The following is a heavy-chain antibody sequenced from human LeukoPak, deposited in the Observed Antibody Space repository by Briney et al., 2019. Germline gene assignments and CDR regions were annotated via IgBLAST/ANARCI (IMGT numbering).Heavy chain of an antibody. Sequence: SETLSLTCTVSGGSISSSSYYWGWIRQPPGKGLEWIGSIYYSGSTNYNPSLKSRVTISVDTSKNQFSLKLSSVTAADTAVYYCASGKSSDPDYWGQGTLVTVSS. D-gene: IGHD6-25*01. V-gene: IGHV4-39*07. J-gene: IGHJ4*02. CDR2: IYYSGST. CDR3: ASGKSSDPDY. CDR1: GGSISSSSYY.